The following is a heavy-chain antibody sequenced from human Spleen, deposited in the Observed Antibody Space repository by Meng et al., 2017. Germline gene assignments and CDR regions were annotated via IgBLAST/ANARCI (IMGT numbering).Heavy chain of an antibody. D-gene: IGHD4-11*01. V-gene: IGHV4-34*01. J-gene: IGHJ4*02. CDR3: AGGPTTMAHDFDY. Sequence: AEEKQGGAGLLKPPETLSPSWVVSGGSFSDYYWSWIRQPPGKGLEWIGEINHSGSTNYNPSLESRATISVDTSQNNLSLKLSSVTAADSAVYYCAGGPTTMAHDFDYWGQGTLVTVSS. CDR1: GGSFSDYY. CDR2: INHSGST.